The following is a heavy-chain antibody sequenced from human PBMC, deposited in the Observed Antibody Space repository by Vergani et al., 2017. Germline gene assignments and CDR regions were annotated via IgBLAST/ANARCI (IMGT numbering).Heavy chain of an antibody. CDR2: IYYSGST. D-gene: IGHD3-22*01. J-gene: IGHJ4*02. Sequence: QVQLQESGPGLVKPSETLSLTCTVSGGSVSSGNYYWSWIRQPPGKGLEWIGYIYYSGSTDYNPSLTSRVTIAVDTSKNQFSLKLSSVTAADTAVSYCASHGGTYYYDSSGYVLDYWGQGTLVAVSS. V-gene: IGHV4-61*01. CDR3: ASHGGTYYYDSSGYVLDY. CDR1: GGSVSSGNYY.